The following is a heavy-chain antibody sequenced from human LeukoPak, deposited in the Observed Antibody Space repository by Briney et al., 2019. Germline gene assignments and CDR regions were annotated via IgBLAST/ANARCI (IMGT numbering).Heavy chain of an antibody. D-gene: IGHD3-22*01. CDR1: GFTVSSNY. J-gene: IGHJ4*02. CDR2: IYSGGST. V-gene: IGHV3-53*01. Sequence: GGSLRLSCAASGFTVSSNYMSWVRQVPGKGLEWVSVIYSGGSTYYADSVKGRFTISRDNSKNTLYLQMNSLRAEDTAVYYCAREPRPFYYEADYWGQGTLVTVSS. CDR3: AREPRPFYYEADY.